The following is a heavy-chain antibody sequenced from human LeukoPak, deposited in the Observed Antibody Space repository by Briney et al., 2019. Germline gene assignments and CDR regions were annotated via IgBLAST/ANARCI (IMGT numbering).Heavy chain of an antibody. CDR3: ARDRRPHDAFDI. Sequence: GGSLRLSCVGFGFTFSNYNLNWVRQAPGKGLEWVSSISRSGGSTYYAESVRGRLTISRDNAKNSLYLQMNSLRAEDTAVYYCARDRRPHDAFDIWGQGTMVTVSS. V-gene: IGHV3-21*01. CDR2: ISRSGGST. CDR1: GFTFSNYN. J-gene: IGHJ3*02.